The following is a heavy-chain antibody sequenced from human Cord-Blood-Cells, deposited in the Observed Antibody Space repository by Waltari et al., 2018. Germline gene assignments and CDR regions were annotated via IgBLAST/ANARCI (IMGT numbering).Heavy chain of an antibody. J-gene: IGHJ4*02. V-gene: IGHV1-69*01. CDR1: GGTFRSHA. Sequence: QVQLVQSGAEVKKPGSSVKVSCKAYGGTFRSHAISWARQAPGQGLEWMGGIIPIFGTANDAQKFQGRVTITADESTSTAYMELSSLRSEDTAVYYCARQTGYRGSYPDYWGQGTLVTVSS. CDR3: ARQTGYRGSYPDY. D-gene: IGHD1-26*01. CDR2: IIPIFGTA.